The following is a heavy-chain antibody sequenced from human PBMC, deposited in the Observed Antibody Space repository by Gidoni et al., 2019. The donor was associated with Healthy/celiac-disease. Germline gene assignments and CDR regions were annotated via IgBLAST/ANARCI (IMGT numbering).Heavy chain of an antibody. J-gene: IGHJ4*02. CDR1: GFTVSRNY. V-gene: IGHV3-53*01. CDR3: ARAETTVVLFDY. CDR2: IYSGGST. D-gene: IGHD4-17*01. Sequence: EVQLVESGGGLIQPGGSLRLPCAASGFTVSRNYMSWVRQAPGKGLEWVSVIYSGGSTYYADSVKGRFTISRDNSKNTLYLQMNSLRAEDTAVYYCARAETTVVLFDYWGQGTLVTVSS.